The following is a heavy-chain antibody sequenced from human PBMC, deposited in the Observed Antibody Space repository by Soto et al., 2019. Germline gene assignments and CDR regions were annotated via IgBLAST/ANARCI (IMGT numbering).Heavy chain of an antibody. D-gene: IGHD3-10*01. Sequence: ASVKVSCKASGYTFTSYYMHWVRQAPGQGLEWMGIINPSGGSTSYAQKFQGRVTMTRDTSTSTVYMELSSLRSEDTAVYYCARAITMVRGVILPSLDYWGQGTLVTVSS. CDR3: ARAITMVRGVILPSLDY. CDR2: INPSGGST. V-gene: IGHV1-46*01. J-gene: IGHJ4*02. CDR1: GYTFTSYY.